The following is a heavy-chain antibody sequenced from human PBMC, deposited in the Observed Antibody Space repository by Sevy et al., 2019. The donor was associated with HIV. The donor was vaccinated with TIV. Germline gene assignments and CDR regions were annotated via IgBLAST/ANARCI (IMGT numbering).Heavy chain of an antibody. Sequence: GGSLRLSCAASGFTFSGSAMHWVRQASGKGLEWVGRIRSKANSYATAYVASVKGRFTISRDDSKNTAYLQMNSLKTEDTAVYYCTRQGLEGIYDYWGQGTLVTVSS. J-gene: IGHJ4*02. D-gene: IGHD3-10*01. CDR1: GFTFSGSA. CDR3: TRQGLEGIYDY. V-gene: IGHV3-73*01. CDR2: IRSKANSYAT.